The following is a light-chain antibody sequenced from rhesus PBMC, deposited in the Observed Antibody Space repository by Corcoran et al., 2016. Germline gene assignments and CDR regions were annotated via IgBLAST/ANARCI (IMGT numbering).Light chain of an antibody. J-gene: IGLJ1*01. V-gene: IGLV2S7*01. CDR2: GVS. Sequence: QSAPTQPPSVSGSPGQSVTISCTGTSSDIGDHHYVSWYQQHPGKAPKLMIYGVSNRPSGVSDRCSGAKSGNTASLSISGLQAEDEADYYCCSYTTSSTYIFGAGTRLTVL. CDR1: SSDIGDHHY. CDR3: CSYTTSSTYI.